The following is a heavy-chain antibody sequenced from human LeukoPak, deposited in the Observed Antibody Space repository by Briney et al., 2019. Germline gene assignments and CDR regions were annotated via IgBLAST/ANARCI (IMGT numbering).Heavy chain of an antibody. CDR1: GYTFTSYG. Sequence: AASVKVSCKASGYTFTSYGISWVRQDPGQGLEWMGWISAYNGNTNYAQKLQGRVTMTTDTSTSTAYMELRSLRSDDTAVYYCARDIVVVPAANWFDPWGQGTLVTVSS. D-gene: IGHD2-2*01. J-gene: IGHJ5*02. CDR3: ARDIVVVPAANWFDP. V-gene: IGHV1-18*01. CDR2: ISAYNGNT.